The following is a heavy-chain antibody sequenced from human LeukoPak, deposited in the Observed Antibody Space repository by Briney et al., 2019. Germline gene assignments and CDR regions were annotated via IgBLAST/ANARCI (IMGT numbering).Heavy chain of an antibody. CDR3: ARDLYRDSLPVSWFDP. J-gene: IGHJ5*02. CDR2: ISDYNGNT. V-gene: IGHV1-18*01. Sequence: GASVKVSCKASGYTFTSYGISWVRQAPGQGLEWMEWISDYNGNTNYAQKLQGRVTMTTDTSTSTAYMELRSLRSDDTAVYYCARDLYRDSLPVSWFDPWGQGTPVTVSS. D-gene: IGHD4-11*01. CDR1: GYTFTSYG.